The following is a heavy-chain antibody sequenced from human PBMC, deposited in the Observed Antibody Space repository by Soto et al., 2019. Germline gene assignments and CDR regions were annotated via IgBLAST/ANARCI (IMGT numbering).Heavy chain of an antibody. CDR2: IYHGDTA. CDR1: GYSISSGSY. CDR3: ARVHVMVVAGRNIDY. V-gene: IGHV4-38-2*02. J-gene: IGHJ4*01. D-gene: IGHD6-19*01. Sequence: SETLSLTCTVSGYSISSGSYWESIRQPTGKGLEWNSSIYHGDTAFYNPPLKSRITISVDTSNDQFSLRRTSVNAADTAVYYCARVHVMVVAGRNIDYWGHGTLVTVSS.